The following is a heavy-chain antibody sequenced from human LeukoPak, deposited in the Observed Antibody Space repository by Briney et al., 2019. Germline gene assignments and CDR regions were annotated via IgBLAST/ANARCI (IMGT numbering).Heavy chain of an antibody. D-gene: IGHD6-13*01. J-gene: IGHJ4*02. V-gene: IGHV1-69*04. CDR1: GGTFSSYA. Sequence: SVKVSCKASGGTFSSYAISWVRQAPGQGLEWMGRIIPILGIANYAQKFQGRVTITTDESTSTAYMELSSLRSEDTAVYYCAREGSPRRFDYWGQGTLVTVSS. CDR2: IIPILGIA. CDR3: AREGSPRRFDY.